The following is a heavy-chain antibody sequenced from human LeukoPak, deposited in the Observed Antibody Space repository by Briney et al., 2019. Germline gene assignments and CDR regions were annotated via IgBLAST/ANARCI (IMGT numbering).Heavy chain of an antibody. CDR1: GFTFSSYW. V-gene: IGHV3-7*01. Sequence: PGGSLRLSCAASGFTFSSYWMSWVRQAPGKGLEWVANIKQDGSEKYYVDSVKGRFTISRDNAKNSLYLQMNSLRAEDTAVYYCARDRAFLVPAHSYYFDYWGQGTLVTVSS. D-gene: IGHD2-2*01. CDR2: IKQDGSEK. J-gene: IGHJ4*02. CDR3: ARDRAFLVPAHSYYFDY.